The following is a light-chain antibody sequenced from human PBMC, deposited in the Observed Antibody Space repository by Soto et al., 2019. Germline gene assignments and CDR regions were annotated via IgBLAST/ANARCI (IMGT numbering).Light chain of an antibody. CDR1: QSVSNN. CDR2: DAS. Sequence: EIVLTQSPGTLSLSPGERATLSCRASQSVSNNYLACYQQKPGQAPRLLIYDASNRATGIPARFSGSGSGTEFTLTISSLQSEDFAVYYCQQYNNWPWTFGQGTKVDIK. V-gene: IGKV3D-15*01. CDR3: QQYNNWPWT. J-gene: IGKJ1*01.